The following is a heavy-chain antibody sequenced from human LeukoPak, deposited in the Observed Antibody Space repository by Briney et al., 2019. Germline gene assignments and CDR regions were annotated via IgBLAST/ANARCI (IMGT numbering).Heavy chain of an antibody. CDR3: AKSIDFTGYSSWDY. CDR2: ISGSGIRT. Sequence: GGSLRLSCSASGFTFSNFAMSWVRQAPGKGLEWVSGISGSGIRTFSADSVRGRFTISRDNSKNTLYLQIHSLRAEDTAVYYCAKSIDFTGYSSWDYWGRGTLVTVSS. D-gene: IGHD3-9*01. CDR1: GFTFSNFA. J-gene: IGHJ4*02. V-gene: IGHV3-23*01.